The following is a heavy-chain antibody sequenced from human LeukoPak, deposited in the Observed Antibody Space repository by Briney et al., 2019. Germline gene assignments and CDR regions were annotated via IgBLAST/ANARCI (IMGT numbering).Heavy chain of an antibody. Sequence: GASVKVSCKASGYTFTGYYMHWVRQAPGQGLEWMGWINPNSGGTNYAQKLQGRVTMTRDTSIITAYMELSRLRSDDTAVYYCARGRRSIFHYSSSWLTPRPYFDYWGQGTLVTVSS. CDR1: GYTFTGYY. CDR2: INPNSGGT. CDR3: ARGRRSIFHYSSSWLTPRPYFDY. V-gene: IGHV1-2*02. J-gene: IGHJ4*02. D-gene: IGHD6-13*01.